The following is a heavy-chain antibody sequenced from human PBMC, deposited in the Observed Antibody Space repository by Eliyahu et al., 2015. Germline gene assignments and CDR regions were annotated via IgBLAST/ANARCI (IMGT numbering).Heavy chain of an antibody. CDR3: GNLN. Sequence: EVQLVESGGGLVQPGGSLRLSCAASGFPFXNXWMTWVRQAPGKGLEWVATIKKDGSVKSYADSVKGRFTISRDNTKNSLYLQINSLRVEDTAVYYCGNLNWGQGTLVTVSS. CDR2: IKKDGSVK. J-gene: IGHJ4*02. V-gene: IGHV3-7*01. CDR1: GFPFXNXW.